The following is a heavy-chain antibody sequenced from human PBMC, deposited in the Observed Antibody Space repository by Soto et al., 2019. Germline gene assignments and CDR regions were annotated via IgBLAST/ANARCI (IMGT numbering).Heavy chain of an antibody. CDR2: ISYDGSNK. Sequence: GGSLRLSCAASGFTFSSYGMHWVRQAPGKGLEWVAVISYDGSNKYYADSVKGRFTISRDNSKNTLYLQMNSLRAEDTAVYYCAKYGDSNGMDVWGQGTTVTVSS. J-gene: IGHJ6*02. CDR1: GFTFSSYG. V-gene: IGHV3-30*18. D-gene: IGHD4-17*01. CDR3: AKYGDSNGMDV.